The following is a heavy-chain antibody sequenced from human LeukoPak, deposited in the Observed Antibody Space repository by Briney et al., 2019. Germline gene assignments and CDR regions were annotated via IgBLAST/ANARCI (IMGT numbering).Heavy chain of an antibody. CDR3: ARAGEWYSSEDMGY. D-gene: IGHD6-19*01. Sequence: PGGSLRLSCAAAGFTFSSNWMSWVRQAPGKGLQWVANIKQDGSEKYYVDSVKGRFTISRDNAKNSLYLQMNSLRAEDTAVYYCARAGEWYSSEDMGYWGQGTLVTVSS. V-gene: IGHV3-7*02. J-gene: IGHJ4*02. CDR1: GFTFSSNW. CDR2: IKQDGSEK.